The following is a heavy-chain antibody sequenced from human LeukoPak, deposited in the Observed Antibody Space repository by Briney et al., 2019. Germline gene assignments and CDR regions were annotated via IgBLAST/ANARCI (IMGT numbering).Heavy chain of an antibody. D-gene: IGHD3-10*01. Sequence: GGSLRLSCAASGFTFSTYGMHWVRQAPGKGLEWVAVISYDGSNKYYADSVKGRFTISRDNSKNTLYLQMNSLRVEDTAVYYCAKAGAYYYGSGSRKYYYFYMAVWGKGTTVTVSS. CDR2: ISYDGSNK. CDR1: GFTFSTYG. CDR3: AKAGAYYYGSGSRKYYYFYMAV. V-gene: IGHV3-30*18. J-gene: IGHJ6*03.